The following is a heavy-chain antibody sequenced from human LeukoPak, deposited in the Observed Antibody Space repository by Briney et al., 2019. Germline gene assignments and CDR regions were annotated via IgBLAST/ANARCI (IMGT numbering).Heavy chain of an antibody. CDR2: ITSSSNYI. J-gene: IGHJ4*02. Sequence: GGSLRLSCADSGFSFSGYNMNWVRQAPGKGLEWVSSITSSSNYIYYADSVKGRFTISRDNAKNSLYLQMNSLRAEDTAVYYCAKSPSGGRYYFDYWSPGTLVTVPS. V-gene: IGHV3-21*01. D-gene: IGHD3-16*01. CDR3: AKSPSGGRYYFDY. CDR1: GFSFSGYN.